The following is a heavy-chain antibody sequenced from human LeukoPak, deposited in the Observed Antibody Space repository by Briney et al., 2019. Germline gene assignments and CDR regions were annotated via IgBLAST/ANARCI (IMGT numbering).Heavy chain of an antibody. V-gene: IGHV4-61*05. Sequence: SETLSLTCTVSGGSISSSSYYWGWIRQPPGKGLEWIGYIYYSGSTNYNPSLKSRVTISVDTSKNQFSLKLSSVTAADTAVYYCARGAPPPHSLFDYWGQGTLVTVSS. CDR1: GGSISSSSYY. CDR2: IYYSGST. CDR3: ARGAPPPHSLFDY. J-gene: IGHJ4*02.